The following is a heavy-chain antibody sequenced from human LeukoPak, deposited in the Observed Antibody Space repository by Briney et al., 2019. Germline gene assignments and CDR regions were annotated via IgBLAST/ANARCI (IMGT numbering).Heavy chain of an antibody. Sequence: ASVKVSCKASGYTFTSYYMHWVRQAPGQGLEWMGIINPSGSSTSYAQKFQGRVTMTRDMSTSTVYMELSSLRSEDTAVYYCARDLTYSNATYYYYYMDVWGKGTTVTVSS. J-gene: IGHJ6*03. D-gene: IGHD4-11*01. CDR3: ARDLTYSNATYYYYYMDV. CDR1: GYTFTSYY. V-gene: IGHV1-46*01. CDR2: INPSGSST.